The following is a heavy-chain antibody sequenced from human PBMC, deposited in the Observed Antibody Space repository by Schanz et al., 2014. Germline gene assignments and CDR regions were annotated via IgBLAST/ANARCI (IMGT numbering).Heavy chain of an antibody. CDR3: TRSTLWSYDV. CDR1: GGSISSGVW. V-gene: IGHV4-4*02. CDR2: IFHSGTT. J-gene: IGHJ6*02. D-gene: IGHD2-21*01. Sequence: QVQLQESGPGLVKPSGTLSLTCVVSGGSISSGVWWTWARQSPGKGLEWIGEIFHSGTTNYNPSLESRVTISVDKSKNQFSLILSSMTAADTAVYYCTRSTLWSYDVWGQGTTVTVSS.